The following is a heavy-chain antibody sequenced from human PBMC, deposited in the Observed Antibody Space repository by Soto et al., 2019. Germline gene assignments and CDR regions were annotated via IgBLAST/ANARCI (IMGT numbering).Heavy chain of an antibody. CDR1: GYSFTSYW. V-gene: IGHV5-10-1*01. CDR2: IDPSDSYT. J-gene: IGHJ6*02. CDR3: ARHGSHDFWSGNDYGMDV. Sequence: PGESLKISCKGSGYSFTSYWISWVRQMPGKGLEWMGRIDPSDSYTNYSPSFQGHVTISADKSISTAYLQWSSLKASDTAMYYCARHGSHDFWSGNDYGMDVWGQGTTVTVSS. D-gene: IGHD3-3*01.